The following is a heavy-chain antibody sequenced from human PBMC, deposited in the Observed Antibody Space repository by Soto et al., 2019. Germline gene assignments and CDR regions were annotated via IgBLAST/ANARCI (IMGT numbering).Heavy chain of an antibody. CDR2: IYYSGST. V-gene: IGHV4-30-4*01. CDR3: ARGPVWGSYRYISGTYFDY. Sequence: SETLSLTCTVSGGSISSGDYYWSWIRQPPGKGLEWIGYIYYSGSTYYNPSLKSRVTMSVDTSKNQFSLKLSSVTAADTAVYYCARGPVWGSYRYISGTYFDYWGQGTLVTVSS. J-gene: IGHJ4*02. CDR1: GGSISSGDYY. D-gene: IGHD3-16*02.